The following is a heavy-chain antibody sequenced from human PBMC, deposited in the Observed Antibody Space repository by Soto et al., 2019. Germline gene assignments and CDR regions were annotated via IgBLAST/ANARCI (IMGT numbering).Heavy chain of an antibody. Sequence: GGSLRLSCAASGFNFRSYWMNWVRQAPGKGLEWVSAISGSGGSTYYADSVKGRFTISRDNSKNTLYLQMNSLGAEDTAVYYCAKDQGYCSGGSCYFDYWGQGTLVTVSS. CDR2: ISGSGGST. CDR3: AKDQGYCSGGSCYFDY. V-gene: IGHV3-23*01. J-gene: IGHJ4*02. D-gene: IGHD2-15*01. CDR1: GFNFRSYW.